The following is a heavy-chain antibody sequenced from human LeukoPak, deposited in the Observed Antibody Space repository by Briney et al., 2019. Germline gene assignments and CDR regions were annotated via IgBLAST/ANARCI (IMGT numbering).Heavy chain of an antibody. V-gene: IGHV1-2*02. CDR2: INPNSGGT. Sequence: ASVKVSCKASGYTFTGYYMHWVRQAPEQGLEWMGWINPNSGGTNYAQKFQGRVTMTRDTSISTAYMELSSLRYDDTAVYYCATNILVRDIINWFDPWGQGALVTVSS. D-gene: IGHD3-10*01. CDR3: ATNILVRDIINWFDP. J-gene: IGHJ5*02. CDR1: GYTFTGYY.